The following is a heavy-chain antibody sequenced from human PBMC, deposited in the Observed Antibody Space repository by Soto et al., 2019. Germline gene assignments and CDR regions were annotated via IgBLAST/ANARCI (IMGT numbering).Heavy chain of an antibody. V-gene: IGHV3-30*18. CDR2: ISYDGSTE. Sequence: PWRSLRRSCAASVFTFSRYGMHWVRQAPGQGLEWVAVISYDGSTEYYADSVKGRFTISRDNSKNTLYLKMNSLRAEDTAVYYCANDGLVSAFDSWGQGTMVTVSS. J-gene: IGHJ3*02. CDR3: ANDGLVSAFDS. CDR1: VFTFSRYG. D-gene: IGHD1-26*01.